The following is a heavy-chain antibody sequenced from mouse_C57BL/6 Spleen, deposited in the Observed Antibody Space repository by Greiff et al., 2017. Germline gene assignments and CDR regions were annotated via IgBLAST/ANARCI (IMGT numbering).Heavy chain of an antibody. CDR1: GYAFSSSW. Sequence: QVQLQQSGPELVKPGASVKISCKASGYAFSSSWMNWVKQRPGKGLEWIGRIYPGDGDTNYNGKFKGKATLTADKSSSTAYMQLSSLTSEDSAVYFGAREGTTVVAADYFDYWGQGTTLTVSS. CDR3: AREGTTVVAADYFDY. D-gene: IGHD1-1*01. V-gene: IGHV1-82*01. CDR2: IYPGDGDT. J-gene: IGHJ2*01.